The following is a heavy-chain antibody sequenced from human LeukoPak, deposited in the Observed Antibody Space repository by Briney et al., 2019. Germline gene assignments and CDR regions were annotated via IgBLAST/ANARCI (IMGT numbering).Heavy chain of an antibody. CDR2: IYPRDGST. CDR3: ARDQEGFDY. V-gene: IGHV1-46*01. CDR1: GYTFTNNY. J-gene: IGHJ4*02. Sequence: ASVKVFCKASGYTFTNNYLHWVRQAPGQGLEWMGMIYPRDGSTSYAQNFQGRVTVTRDTSTTTVHMELRGLRSEDTAVYYCARDQEGFDYWGQGTVVTVSS.